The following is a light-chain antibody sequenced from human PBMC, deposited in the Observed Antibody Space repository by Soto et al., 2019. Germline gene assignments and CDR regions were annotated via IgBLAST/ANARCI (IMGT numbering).Light chain of an antibody. CDR3: QQYNNWPYT. Sequence: EIVMTQSPATLSVSPGERATLSCRASQSVSSNLAWYQQKPGQAPRLLIYGASTRATGIPARFSGSMSGTEFTLTISSLQSEDFAVYYCQQYNNWPYTFGQGTKLEI. CDR1: QSVSSN. J-gene: IGKJ2*01. V-gene: IGKV3-15*01. CDR2: GAS.